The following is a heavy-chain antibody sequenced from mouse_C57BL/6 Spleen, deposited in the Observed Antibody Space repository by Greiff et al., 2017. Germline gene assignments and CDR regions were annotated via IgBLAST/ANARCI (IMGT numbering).Heavy chain of an antibody. CDR2: IYPGSGST. V-gene: IGHV1-55*01. D-gene: IGHD1-1*01. Sequence: VQLQQPGAELVKPGASVKMSCKASGYTFTSYWITWVKQRPGQGLEWIGDIYPGSGSTNYNEKFKSKATLTVDTSSSTAYMQLSSLTSEDSAVYYCARRSYGSSYWYFDVWGTGTTVTVAS. CDR1: GYTFTSYW. CDR3: ARRSYGSSYWYFDV. J-gene: IGHJ1*03.